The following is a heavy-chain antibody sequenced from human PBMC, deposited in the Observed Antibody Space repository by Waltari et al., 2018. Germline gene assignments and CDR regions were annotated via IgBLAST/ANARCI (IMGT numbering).Heavy chain of an antibody. D-gene: IGHD6-13*01. Sequence: QVQLVQSGAEVKKPGATVKVSCKASGYTFTGYYMHWVRQAPGQGLEWMGRINPNSGGTNYAQKFQGRVTMTRDTSTSTAYMELSRLRSDDTAVYYCARVERGGKQLFDYWGQGTLVTVSS. J-gene: IGHJ4*02. CDR3: ARVERGGKQLFDY. V-gene: IGHV1-2*06. CDR1: GYTFTGYY. CDR2: INPNSGGT.